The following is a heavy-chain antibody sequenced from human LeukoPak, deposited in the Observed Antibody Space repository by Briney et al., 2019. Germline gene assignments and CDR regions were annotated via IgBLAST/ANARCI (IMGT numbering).Heavy chain of an antibody. CDR2: IEPAGSET. CDR1: GFSFSPYW. V-gene: IGHV3-7*01. Sequence: GGSLRLSCAASGFSFSPYWMTWVRQAAGKGLEWVANIEPAGSETYYVDPVKVRFTISRDNAKNLLYLQMNSLRAEDTAVYYCGRFGDEAAVDYWGQGTLVTVSS. CDR3: GRFGDEAAVDY. J-gene: IGHJ4*02. D-gene: IGHD3-10*01.